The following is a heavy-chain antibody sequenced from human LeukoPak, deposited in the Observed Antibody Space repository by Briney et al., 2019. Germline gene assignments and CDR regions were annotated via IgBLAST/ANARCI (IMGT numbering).Heavy chain of an antibody. J-gene: IGHJ4*02. CDR3: ARGGYFDWLLSEEYYFDY. CDR2: ISYDGSNK. CDR1: GFTFSSYG. D-gene: IGHD3-9*01. Sequence: GGSLRLSCAASGFTFSSYGMHWVRQAPGKGLEWVAVISYDGSNKYYADSVKGRFTISRDNSKNTLYLQMNSLRAEDTAVYYCARGGYFDWLLSEEYYFDYWGQGTLVTVSS. V-gene: IGHV3-30*03.